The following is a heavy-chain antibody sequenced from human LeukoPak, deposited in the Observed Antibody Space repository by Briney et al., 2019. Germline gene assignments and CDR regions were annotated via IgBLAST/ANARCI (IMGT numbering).Heavy chain of an antibody. D-gene: IGHD6-13*01. J-gene: IGHJ3*02. CDR1: GFTVSSNY. CDR2: IYSGGST. Sequence: GGSLRLSCAASGFTVSSNYMSWVRQAPGKGLEWVSVIYSGGSTYYADSVKGRFTISRDNSKNTLYLQMNSLRAEDTAVYYCAKSGSSSWYGRDAFDIWGQGTMVTVSS. V-gene: IGHV3-53*01. CDR3: AKSGSSSWYGRDAFDI.